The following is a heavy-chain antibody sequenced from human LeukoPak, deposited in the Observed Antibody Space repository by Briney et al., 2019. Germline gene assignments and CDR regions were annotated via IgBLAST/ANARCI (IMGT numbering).Heavy chain of an antibody. J-gene: IGHJ4*02. V-gene: IGHV1-24*01. D-gene: IGHD3-16*01. Sequence: ASVTVSCKVSGYTLTELSMHWVRQAPGKGLEWMGGFDPEDGETIYAQKFQGRVTMTEDTSTDTAYMELSSLRSEDTAVYYCARSAVAYTLSAYYFEYWGQGTLVTVSS. CDR3: ARSAVAYTLSAYYFEY. CDR2: FDPEDGET. CDR1: GYTLTELS.